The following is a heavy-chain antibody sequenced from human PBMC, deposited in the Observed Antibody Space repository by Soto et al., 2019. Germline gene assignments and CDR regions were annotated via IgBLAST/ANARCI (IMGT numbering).Heavy chain of an antibody. D-gene: IGHD6-25*01. J-gene: IGHJ4*02. Sequence: GGSKRLSCTAAEFKFSAYGRSWVRQAPGKGLEWVANIEQAGSEKYYVDSVNGRFIISRDDAKNSLFLQVNSLRVEDTAVYYCAREKRANGYFEYWGQGTLVTVSS. CDR3: AREKRANGYFEY. CDR2: IEQAGSEK. V-gene: IGHV3-7*01. CDR1: EFKFSAYG.